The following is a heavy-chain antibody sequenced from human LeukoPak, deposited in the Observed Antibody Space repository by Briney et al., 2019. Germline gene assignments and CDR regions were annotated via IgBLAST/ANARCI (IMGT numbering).Heavy chain of an antibody. CDR3: ARHRFVSAVILDY. D-gene: IGHD2-21*02. J-gene: IGHJ4*02. CDR2: FYYSGST. Sequence: SETLSLTCSVSGGAVTSFYWSWIRQSPGKGLEWIGYFYYSGSTKYNPSLKSRVTMSGDTSKNQLSLKLRSVTAADTAMYYCARHRFVSAVILDYWGQGDPVTVSS. V-gene: IGHV4-59*08. CDR1: GGAVTSFY.